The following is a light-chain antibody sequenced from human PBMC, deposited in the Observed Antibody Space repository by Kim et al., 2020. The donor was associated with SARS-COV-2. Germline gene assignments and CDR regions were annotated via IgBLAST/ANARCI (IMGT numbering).Light chain of an antibody. V-gene: IGKV1-9*01. CDR3: QQLNSYPRS. Sequence: SASVGDRVTITCRASQGISSYLAWYQQKPGKAPKLLIYAASNLQSGVPSRFSGSGSGTEFTLTISSLQPEDFATYYCQQLNSYPRSFGQGTKLEI. J-gene: IGKJ2*03. CDR1: QGISSY. CDR2: AAS.